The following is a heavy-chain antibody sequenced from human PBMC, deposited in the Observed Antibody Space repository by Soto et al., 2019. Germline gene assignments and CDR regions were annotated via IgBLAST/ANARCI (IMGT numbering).Heavy chain of an antibody. D-gene: IGHD4-17*01. CDR3: AGDYLRLNSLNGNFYSFGMDV. CDR1: GITFTTYA. V-gene: IGHV3-23*01. CDR2: VAATVTNR. Sequence: QPGGSLRLSCAASGITFTTYAMSWVRQAPGKGLEWVSTVAATVTNRHYADFVKGRFTISRDNSKNTLSLQMNSLRVGDTAIYYCAGDYLRLNSLNGNFYSFGMDVWGQGTAVTVSS. J-gene: IGHJ6*02.